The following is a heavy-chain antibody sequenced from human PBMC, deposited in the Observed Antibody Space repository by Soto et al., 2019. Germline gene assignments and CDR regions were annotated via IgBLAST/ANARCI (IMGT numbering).Heavy chain of an antibody. CDR3: ATTGGYSDVPY. D-gene: IGHD5-18*01. V-gene: IGHV3-23*01. J-gene: IGHJ4*02. CDR1: GFPFTSYA. Sequence: GGSLRLTCAASGFPFTSYAMSWVRQAPGKGLEWVSAISAGGDSTYFADSVKGRFTISRDNSKNTLYLQMNSLRAEDTAVYYCATTGGYSDVPYLGQGTLVTAPQ. CDR2: ISAGGDST.